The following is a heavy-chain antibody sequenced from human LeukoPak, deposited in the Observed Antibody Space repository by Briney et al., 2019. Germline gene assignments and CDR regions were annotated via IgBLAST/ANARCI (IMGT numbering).Heavy chain of an antibody. J-gene: IGHJ4*02. V-gene: IGHV1-2*02. D-gene: IGHD1-26*01. CDR3: ARDQGGSYDKFDY. CDR1: GYSFADYY. CDR2: INPNNGVT. Sequence: ASVKVSCKASGYSFADYYMHWVRQAQAPGQGLEWMAWINPNNGVTTYSQKFQGRVTVTRDTSRSTVYMEVTSLRSDDTALYYCARDQGGSYDKFDYWGQGTLVTVSS.